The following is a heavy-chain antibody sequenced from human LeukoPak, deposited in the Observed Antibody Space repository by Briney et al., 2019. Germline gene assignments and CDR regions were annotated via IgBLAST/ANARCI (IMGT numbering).Heavy chain of an antibody. CDR2: ISSSSDII. CDR1: GFTFSSYT. V-gene: IGHV3-48*02. D-gene: IGHD2-21*01. CDR3: ARDRDYSFDY. J-gene: IGHJ4*02. Sequence: QPGGSLRLSCAASGFTFSSYTMNWVRQAPGKGLEWLSYISSSSDIISYADSVQGRFTISRDNAKNSLYLRMNSLRDEDTAVYYCARDRDYSFDYWGQGTLVTVSS.